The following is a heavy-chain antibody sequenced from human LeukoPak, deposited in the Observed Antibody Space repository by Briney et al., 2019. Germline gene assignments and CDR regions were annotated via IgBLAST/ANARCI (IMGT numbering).Heavy chain of an antibody. CDR3: ARVRPDDAFDI. CDR2: IYYSGST. V-gene: IGHV4-59*08. J-gene: IGHJ3*02. CDR1: GGSISSYY. D-gene: IGHD6-25*01. Sequence: PSETLSLTCTVSGGSISSYYWSWIRQPPGKGLEWIGYIYYSGSTNYNPSLKSRVTISVDTSKNQFSLKLSSVTAADTAVYYCARVRPDDAFDIWGQGTMVTVSS.